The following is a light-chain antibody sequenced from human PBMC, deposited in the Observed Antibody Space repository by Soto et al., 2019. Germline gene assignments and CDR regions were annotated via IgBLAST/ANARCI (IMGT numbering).Light chain of an antibody. Sequence: QSVLTQPPSVTGAPGQRVTISCTGSSSNIGAGYDVHWYQQLPQTAPKLLIYGNSNRPSGVPDRFSGSKPGASASLAITGLQAEDEADYYCQSYDTSLIYVFGTGTKVTVL. CDR3: QSYDTSLIYV. J-gene: IGLJ1*01. CDR1: SSNIGAGYD. CDR2: GNS. V-gene: IGLV1-40*01.